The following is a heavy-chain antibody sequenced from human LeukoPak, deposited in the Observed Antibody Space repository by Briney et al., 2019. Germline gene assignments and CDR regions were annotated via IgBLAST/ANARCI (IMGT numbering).Heavy chain of an antibody. CDR1: GYSISSGSYY. Sequence: SETLSLTCAVSGYSISSGSYYWSWIRQPAGKGLEWIGRIYTSGSTNYNPSLKSRVTISVDTSKNQFSLKLSSVTAADTAVYYCARDGCSGGSCKYNWFDPWGQGTLVTVSS. CDR3: ARDGCSGGSCKYNWFDP. J-gene: IGHJ5*02. D-gene: IGHD2-15*01. CDR2: IYTSGST. V-gene: IGHV4-61*02.